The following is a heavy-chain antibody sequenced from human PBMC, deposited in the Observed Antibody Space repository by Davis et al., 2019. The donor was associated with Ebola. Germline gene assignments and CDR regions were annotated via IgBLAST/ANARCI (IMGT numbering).Heavy chain of an antibody. Sequence: GGSLRLSCAASGFTVSSNYMSWIRQAPGKGLEWVSFIDSGVITYYADSVKGRFTISRDNSKNTLYLEMNSLRAEDTAVYYCVVGATSYYFDYWGQGTLVTVSS. J-gene: IGHJ4*02. CDR2: IDSGVIT. D-gene: IGHD1-26*01. V-gene: IGHV3-53*01. CDR3: VVGATSYYFDY. CDR1: GFTVSSNY.